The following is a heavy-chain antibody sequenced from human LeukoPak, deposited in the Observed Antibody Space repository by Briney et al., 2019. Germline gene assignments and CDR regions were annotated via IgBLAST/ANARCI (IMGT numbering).Heavy chain of an antibody. CDR1: GGSFSGYY. Sequence: PSETLSLTCAVCGGSFSGYYWSWILQPPGKGLEWIGEINHSGSTNYNPSLKSRVTISVDTSKNQFSLKLSSVTAADTAVYYCARFLLVYSSRWHDYWGQGTLVTVSS. D-gene: IGHD6-13*01. V-gene: IGHV4-34*01. CDR3: ARFLLVYSSRWHDY. CDR2: INHSGST. J-gene: IGHJ4*02.